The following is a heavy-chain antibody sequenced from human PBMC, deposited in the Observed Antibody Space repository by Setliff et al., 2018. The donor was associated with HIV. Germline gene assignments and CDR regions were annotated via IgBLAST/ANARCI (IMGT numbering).Heavy chain of an antibody. J-gene: IGHJ3*02. Sequence: TLSLTCTVSGGSISSYSWSWIRQPPGKGLEWIGYIYYSGSTNYNPSLKSRVTKAVDTSKNQFSLKLSSVTAADTAVYYCARMDNYDSSGLGAFDIWGQGTMVTVSS. CDR1: GGSISSYS. CDR2: IYYSGST. V-gene: IGHV4-59*01. D-gene: IGHD3-22*01. CDR3: ARMDNYDSSGLGAFDI.